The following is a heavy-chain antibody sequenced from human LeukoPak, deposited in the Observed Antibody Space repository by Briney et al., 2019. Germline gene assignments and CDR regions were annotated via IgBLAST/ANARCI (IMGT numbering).Heavy chain of an antibody. D-gene: IGHD3-3*02. Sequence: SGGSLRLSCAASGFTVSTNYMNWVRQAPGKGLEWVPILYSGSSTYYADSVEGRFTISRDSSKNTLFLQMNDLRAEDTAVYYCARVGDHFHWYLDLWGRGTLVTVSS. CDR2: LYSGSST. CDR3: ARVGDHFHWYLDL. V-gene: IGHV3-53*01. CDR1: GFTVSTNY. J-gene: IGHJ2*01.